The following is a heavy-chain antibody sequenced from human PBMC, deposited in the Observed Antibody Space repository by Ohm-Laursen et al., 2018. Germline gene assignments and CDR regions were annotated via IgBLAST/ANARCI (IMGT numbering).Heavy chain of an antibody. Sequence: SLRLSCAASGFPFSSYGMHWVRQAPGKGLEWVAVISYDGSNKYYADSVKGRFTISRDNSKNTLYLQMNSLRAEDTAVYYCAKLSRYYDSSGLPYAFDIWGQGTMVTVSS. J-gene: IGHJ3*02. D-gene: IGHD3-22*01. V-gene: IGHV3-30*18. CDR1: GFPFSSYG. CDR2: ISYDGSNK. CDR3: AKLSRYYDSSGLPYAFDI.